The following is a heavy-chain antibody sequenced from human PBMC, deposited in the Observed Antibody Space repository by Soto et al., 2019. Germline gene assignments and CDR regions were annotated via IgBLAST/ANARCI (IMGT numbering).Heavy chain of an antibody. D-gene: IGHD2-8*01. CDR3: ARAHCSNGICYAFEI. J-gene: IGHJ3*02. V-gene: IGHV4-59*01. CDR2: IHHSGDT. Sequence: SETLSLTCAVSGGSMSFYSWSWIRQPPGKGLEWIGYIHHSGDTDYNPSLKSRVTISVDRPQNQLSLKLTSVTTAGTAVYYSARAHCSNGICYAFEIWGPVTKLTFSS. CDR1: GGSMSFYS.